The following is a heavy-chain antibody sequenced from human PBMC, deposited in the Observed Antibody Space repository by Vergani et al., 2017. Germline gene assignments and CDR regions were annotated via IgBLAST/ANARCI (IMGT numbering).Heavy chain of an antibody. CDR3: ATYEYSSFFDY. V-gene: IGHV3-23*01. CDR1: GFTFSSDA. D-gene: IGHD6-6*01. J-gene: IGHJ4*02. Sequence: EVQLLESGGGSAQPGESLRLSCVASGFTFSSDAMSWVRQAPGKGLEWVSAINRGSTTYYADSVKGRFTISRDNSKNTVFLQMNSLRAEDTAVYYCATYEYSSFFDYWGQGTLVTVSS. CDR2: INRGSTT.